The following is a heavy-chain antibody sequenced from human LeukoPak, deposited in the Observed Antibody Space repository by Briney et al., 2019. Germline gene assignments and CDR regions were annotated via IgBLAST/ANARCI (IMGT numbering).Heavy chain of an antibody. J-gene: IGHJ4*02. V-gene: IGHV4-59*12. D-gene: IGHD3-22*01. CDR2: IYYSGST. CDR3: TRDVPRSSGYPDN. CDR1: GGSISSYF. Sequence: PSETLSLTCTVSGGSISSYFWSWIRQHPGKGLEWIGYIYYSGSTYYNPSLKSRVAISVDTSKNQFSLTVSSVTAADTAVYYCTRDVPRSSGYPDNWGQGTLVTVSS.